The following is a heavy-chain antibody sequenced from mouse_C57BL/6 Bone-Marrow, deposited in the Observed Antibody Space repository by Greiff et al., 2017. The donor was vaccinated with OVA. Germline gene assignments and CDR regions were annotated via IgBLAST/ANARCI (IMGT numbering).Heavy chain of an antibody. V-gene: IGHV1-15*01. CDR2: IDPETGGT. CDR1: GYTFTDYE. D-gene: IGHD1-1*01. CDR3: TRGDYYGSSYGTWFAY. Sequence: LVESGAELVRPGASVTLSCKASGYTFTDYEMHWVKQTPVHGLEWIGAIDPETGGTAYNQKFKGKAILTADKSSSTAYMELRSLTSEDSAVYYCTRGDYYGSSYGTWFAYWGQGTLVTVSA. J-gene: IGHJ3*01.